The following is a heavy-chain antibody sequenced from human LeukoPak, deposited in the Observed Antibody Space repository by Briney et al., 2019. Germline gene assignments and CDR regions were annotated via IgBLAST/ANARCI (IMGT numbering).Heavy chain of an antibody. Sequence: PGGSLRLSCAASGFTFSSYAMSWVRQAPGKGLECISGFSGSGGSTYYADSVKGRFTISRDNSKNTLYLQMNSLRAEDTAVYYCAKDSGSYNYYYYMDVWGKGTTVTMSS. J-gene: IGHJ6*03. D-gene: IGHD3-10*01. V-gene: IGHV3-23*01. CDR3: AKDSGSYNYYYYMDV. CDR1: GFTFSSYA. CDR2: FSGSGGST.